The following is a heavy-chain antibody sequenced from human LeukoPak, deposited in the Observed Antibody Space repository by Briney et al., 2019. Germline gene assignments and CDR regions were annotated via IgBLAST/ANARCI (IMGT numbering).Heavy chain of an antibody. J-gene: IGHJ5*02. Sequence: PGGSLRLSCAASGFTFSDYYMSWIRQAPGKGLEWVSYISSSSSYTNYADSVKGRFTISRDNAKNSLYLQMNSLRAEDTAVYYCARALGYYGSDWFDPWGQGTLVTVSS. D-gene: IGHD3-10*01. CDR3: ARALGYYGSDWFDP. CDR1: GFTFSDYY. CDR2: ISSSSSYT. V-gene: IGHV3-11*05.